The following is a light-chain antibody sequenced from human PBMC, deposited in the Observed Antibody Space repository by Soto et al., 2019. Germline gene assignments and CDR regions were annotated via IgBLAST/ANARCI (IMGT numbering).Light chain of an antibody. CDR3: SSYTTSSTRV. CDR1: SSDVGGYNY. V-gene: IGLV2-14*01. CDR2: EVS. Sequence: QPALTQPASVSGSPGQSITISCTGTSSDVGGYNYVSWYQQHPGNAPKLMIYEVSNRPSGVSNRFSGSKFGNTASLTIAGLQAEDEADYYCSSYTTSSTRVFGGGTKLTVL. J-gene: IGLJ2*01.